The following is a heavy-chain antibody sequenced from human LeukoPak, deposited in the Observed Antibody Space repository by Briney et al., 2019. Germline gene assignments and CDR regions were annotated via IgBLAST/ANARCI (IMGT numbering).Heavy chain of an antibody. J-gene: IGHJ4*02. D-gene: IGHD1-14*01. Sequence: PGGSLRLSCAASGFTFTSYSMNWVRQAPGKGLEWVSSISTSSSYIYYADSVKGRFTISRDNAKKSVNLQMNSLRAEDTAVYYCARGTLNIPGEQGAFDYWGQGTLVTVSS. CDR3: ARGTLNIPGEQGAFDY. CDR1: GFTFTSYS. CDR2: ISTSSSYI. V-gene: IGHV3-21*01.